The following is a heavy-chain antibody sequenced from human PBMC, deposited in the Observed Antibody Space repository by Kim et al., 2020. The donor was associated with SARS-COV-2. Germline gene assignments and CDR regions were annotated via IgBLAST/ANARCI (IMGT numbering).Heavy chain of an antibody. V-gene: IGHV1-18*04. CDR1: GYTFTSYG. CDR2: ISAYNGNT. J-gene: IGHJ6*02. D-gene: IGHD3-10*01. Sequence: ASVKVSCKASGYTFTSYGISWVRQAPGQGLEWMGWISAYNGNTNYAQKLQGRVTMTTDTSTSTAYMELRSLISDDTAVYYCARDMDDYPNRSLWFGSYYYYGMDVWGQGTTVTVSS. CDR3: ARDMDDYPNRSLWFGSYYYYGMDV.